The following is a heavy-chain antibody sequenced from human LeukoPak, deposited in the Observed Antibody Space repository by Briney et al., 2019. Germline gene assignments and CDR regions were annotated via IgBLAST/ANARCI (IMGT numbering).Heavy chain of an antibody. D-gene: IGHD2-15*01. V-gene: IGHV1-8*01. Sequence: ASVKVSCKASAYTFTSYDINWVRQATGQGLEWMGWMNPDSGNTGYAQKFQGRVTMTRDTSINTAYMELSNLSSEDTAVYYCARGGGSYNWFDPWGQGTLVTVSS. CDR2: MNPDSGNT. J-gene: IGHJ5*02. CDR3: ARGGGSYNWFDP. CDR1: AYTFTSYD.